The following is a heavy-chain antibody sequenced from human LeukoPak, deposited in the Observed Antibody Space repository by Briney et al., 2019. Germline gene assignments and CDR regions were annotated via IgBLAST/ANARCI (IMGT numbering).Heavy chain of an antibody. CDR3: AKDRGIAAAALDY. CDR2: IRYDGSNK. D-gene: IGHD6-13*01. J-gene: IGHJ4*02. V-gene: IGHV3-30*02. Sequence: GGSLRLSCAASGFTFSSYAMHWVRQAPGKGLEWVAFIRYDGSNKYYADSVKGRFTISRDNSKNTLYLQMNSLRAEDTAVYYCAKDRGIAAAALDYWGQGTLVTVSS. CDR1: GFTFSSYA.